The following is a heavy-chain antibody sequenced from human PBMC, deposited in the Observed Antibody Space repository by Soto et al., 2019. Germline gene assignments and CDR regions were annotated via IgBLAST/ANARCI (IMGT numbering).Heavy chain of an antibody. CDR1: GFTFSSYG. Sequence: GGSLRLSCAASGFTFSSYGMHWVRQAPGKGLEWVAVISYDGSNKYYADSVKGRFTISRDNSKNTLYLQMNSLRAEDTAVYYCAKDYDILTGPDYWGQGT. V-gene: IGHV3-30*18. D-gene: IGHD3-9*01. CDR3: AKDYDILTGPDY. CDR2: ISYDGSNK. J-gene: IGHJ4*02.